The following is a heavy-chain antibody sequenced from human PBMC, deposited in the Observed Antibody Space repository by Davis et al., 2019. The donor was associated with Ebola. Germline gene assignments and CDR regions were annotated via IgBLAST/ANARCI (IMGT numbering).Heavy chain of an antibody. CDR2: ISYDGSNK. CDR3: AKDGSDGVGTFYYYYYGMDV. Sequence: GGSLRLSCAASGFTFSSYGMHWVRQAPGKGLEWVAVISYDGSNKYYADSVKGRFTISRDNSKNTLYLQMNSLRAEDTAVYYCAKDGSDGVGTFYYYYYGMDVWGKGTTVTVSS. J-gene: IGHJ6*04. D-gene: IGHD3-16*01. V-gene: IGHV3-30*18. CDR1: GFTFSSYG.